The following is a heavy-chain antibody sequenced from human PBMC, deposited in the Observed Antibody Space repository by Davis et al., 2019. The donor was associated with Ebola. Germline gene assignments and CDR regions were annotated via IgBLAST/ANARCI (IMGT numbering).Heavy chain of an antibody. D-gene: IGHD3-10*01. Sequence: PSETLSLTCAVSGYSISTNHWWGWIRQPPGQGLEWIGYIYYTGTTHYNPSLKSRVTISVDTSKNQFSLKLSSVTAADTAVYYCARDRDRRARYYYDYWGQGILITVSS. CDR1: GYSISTNHW. J-gene: IGHJ4*02. CDR3: ARDRDRRARYYYDY. V-gene: IGHV4-28*03. CDR2: IYYTGTT.